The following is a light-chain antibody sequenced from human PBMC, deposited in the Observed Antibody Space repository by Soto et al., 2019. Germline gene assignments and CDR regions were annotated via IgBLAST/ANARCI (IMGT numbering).Light chain of an antibody. V-gene: IGLV2-8*01. Sequence: QSALTQPPSASGSPGQSVTISCTGTSSDVGGYNYVSWYQQHPGKAPKLIIYEVSKRPSGVPDRFSGSKSGNTASLTVSGIQDEDEADYYCSSYVGSNNFVFGTGTKLTVL. CDR1: SSDVGGYNY. CDR3: SSYVGSNNFV. J-gene: IGLJ1*01. CDR2: EVS.